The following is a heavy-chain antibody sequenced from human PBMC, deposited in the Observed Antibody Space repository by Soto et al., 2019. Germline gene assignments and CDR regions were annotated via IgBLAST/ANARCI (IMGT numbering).Heavy chain of an antibody. V-gene: IGHV1-46*01. CDR3: ARGSSSIVVVITPVGFDY. CDR2: INPSGGST. Sequence: ASVKVSCKASGYTFTSYYMHWVRQAPGQGLEWMGIINPSGGSTSYAQKFQGRVTMTRDTSTSTVYMELSSLRSEDTAVYYCARGSSSIVVVITPVGFDYWGQGTLVTVSS. J-gene: IGHJ4*02. CDR1: GYTFTSYY. D-gene: IGHD3-22*01.